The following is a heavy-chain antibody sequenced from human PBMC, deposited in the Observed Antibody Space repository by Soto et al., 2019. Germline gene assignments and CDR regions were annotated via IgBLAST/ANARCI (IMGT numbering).Heavy chain of an antibody. D-gene: IGHD3-10*01. J-gene: IGHJ4*02. CDR1: GGSIGSYY. V-gene: IGHV4-59*01. Sequence: ETLSLTCTVSGGSIGSYYWSWIRQPPGKGLEWIGYINYSGSINYNPSLKSRVTISVDTSTNQFSLRLNSATAADTAVYYCAASVTMVRGIIPTLFDYWGQGTLVTVSS. CDR2: INYSGSI. CDR3: AASVTMVRGIIPTLFDY.